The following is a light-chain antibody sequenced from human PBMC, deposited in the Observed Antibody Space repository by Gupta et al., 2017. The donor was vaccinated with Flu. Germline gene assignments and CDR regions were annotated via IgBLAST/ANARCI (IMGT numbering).Light chain of an antibody. CDR1: SSDVGGYNY. CDR3: SSYTSSNSLE. CDR2: EVI. Sequence: ITISCTVTSSDVGGYNYVSWYQHHPGKAPKLMIYEVINRPSGVSNRFSGSKSGNTASLTISGLQAEDEADYYCSSYTSSNSLEFGGGTKLTVL. V-gene: IGLV2-14*01. J-gene: IGLJ3*02.